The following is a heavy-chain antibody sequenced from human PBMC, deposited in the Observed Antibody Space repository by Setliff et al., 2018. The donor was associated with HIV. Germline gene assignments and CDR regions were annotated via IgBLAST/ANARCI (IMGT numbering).Heavy chain of an antibody. V-gene: IGHV1-2*02. D-gene: IGHD6-19*01. CDR1: GYIFTDYY. CDR3: ARDPYSSGESDAFDI. J-gene: IGHJ3*02. CDR2: INPNSGAT. Sequence: ASVKVSCKASGYIFTDYYMHWVRQAPGLGFEWMGWINPNSGATNYAQSFHARVTMTSDTSISTVYLELSSLRSDDTAVYYCARDPYSSGESDAFDIWGQGTMVTVSS.